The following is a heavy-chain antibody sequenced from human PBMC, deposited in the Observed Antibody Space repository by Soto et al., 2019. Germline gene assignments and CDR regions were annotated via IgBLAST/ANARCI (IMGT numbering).Heavy chain of an antibody. Sequence: ASVKVSCKASGYTSINYGMHWVRQAPGQRLEWMGWINAGSGNTKYSQKFQGRITITRDTFASTVYMELSSLRSEDTAIYYCVYDIIIRAGAKVLDYWGQGALVTVSS. CDR2: INAGSGNT. CDR1: GYTSINYG. J-gene: IGHJ4*02. D-gene: IGHD3-10*01. CDR3: VYDIIIRAGAKVLDY. V-gene: IGHV1-3*01.